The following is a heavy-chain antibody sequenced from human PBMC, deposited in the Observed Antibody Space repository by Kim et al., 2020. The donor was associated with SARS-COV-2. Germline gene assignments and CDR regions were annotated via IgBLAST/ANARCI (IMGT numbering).Heavy chain of an antibody. CDR3: ARFFNGACEY. CDR2: VNSDGSTT. Sequence: GGSLRLSCAASGFSFSSYWMHWVRQAPGKGLVWVSRVNSDGSTTNYADSVKGRFTISRDNAKNTLYLQMDSLRAEDTAVYYCARFFNGACEYRGQGTLVTVSS. D-gene: IGHD4-17*01. J-gene: IGHJ4*02. CDR1: GFSFSSYW. V-gene: IGHV3-74*01.